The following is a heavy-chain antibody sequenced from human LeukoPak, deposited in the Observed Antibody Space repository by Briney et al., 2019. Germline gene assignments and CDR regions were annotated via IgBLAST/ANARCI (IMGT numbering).Heavy chain of an antibody. V-gene: IGHV4-4*02. Sequence: SETLSLTCGVSGGSITSTNYWTWVRQPPGKGLEWIGEVNLQGSTNYNPSLIGRVAISVDMSENHISLQLTSVTAADTAVYYCAREGGPYRPLDYSGQGTLVTVSS. CDR1: GGSITSTNY. J-gene: IGHJ4*02. CDR2: VNLQGST. CDR3: AREGGPYRPLDY.